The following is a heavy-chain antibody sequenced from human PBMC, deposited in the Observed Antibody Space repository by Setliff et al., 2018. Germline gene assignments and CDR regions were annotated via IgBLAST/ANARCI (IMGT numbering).Heavy chain of an antibody. D-gene: IGHD3-3*01. CDR3: ARGGKILEWLYAHDY. J-gene: IGHJ4*02. CDR1: GYTFTSYY. CDR2: INPSGGST. V-gene: IGHV1-46*01. Sequence: GASVKVSCKASGYTFTSYYMHWVRQAPGQGLEWMGIINPSGGSTSYAQKFQGRVTMTRDTSTSTVYMELSSLRSEDTAVYYCARGGKILEWLYAHDYWGQGTLVTVSS.